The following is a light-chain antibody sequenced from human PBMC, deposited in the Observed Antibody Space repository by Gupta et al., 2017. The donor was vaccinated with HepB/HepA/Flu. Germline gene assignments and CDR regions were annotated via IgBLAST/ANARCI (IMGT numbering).Light chain of an antibody. CDR2: GAS. CDR1: QSDYSTY. Sequence: DIVFTQSAATLSLSPGERATLSCRASQSDYSTYLAWYQQKPGQAPRLLIYGASCRATGIPERFSGSGSETDFTLTISKLEPEDFAVYYCQHDGGFPLTFGHGTRVEIK. V-gene: IGKV3-20*01. CDR3: QHDGGFPLT. J-gene: IGKJ3*01.